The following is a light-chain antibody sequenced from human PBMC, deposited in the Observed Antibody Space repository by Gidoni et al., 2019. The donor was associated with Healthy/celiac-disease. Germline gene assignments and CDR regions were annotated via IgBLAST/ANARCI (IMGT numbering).Light chain of an antibody. CDR3: QQYGSSPRT. Sequence: EIVLTQSPGTLSLSPGERATLSFRASLCVSSSYLAWYQQKPGHAPRLLIYGASSRATGIPERFSGSGSGTDFTLTISRLEPEDVAVYYCQQYGSSPRTFXGXTKVEIK. J-gene: IGKJ4*01. V-gene: IGKV3-20*01. CDR2: GAS. CDR1: LCVSSSY.